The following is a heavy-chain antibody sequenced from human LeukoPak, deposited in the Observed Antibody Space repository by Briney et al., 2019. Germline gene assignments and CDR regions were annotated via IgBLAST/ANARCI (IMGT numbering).Heavy chain of an antibody. Sequence: GGSLRLSCTASGFTFRTYAMNRVRQAPGKGLEWLSGISGSGNGTYYADSVKGRFIISRDNSKNMVYLQMNSLTVEDTATYYCAKRTMSAFDSWGQGTLLTVSS. CDR3: AKRTMSAFDS. D-gene: IGHD5-24*01. CDR1: GFTFRTYA. CDR2: ISGSGNGT. V-gene: IGHV3-23*01. J-gene: IGHJ4*02.